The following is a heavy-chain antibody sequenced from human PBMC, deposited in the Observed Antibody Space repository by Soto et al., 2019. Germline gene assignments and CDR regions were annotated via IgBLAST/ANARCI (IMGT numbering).Heavy chain of an antibody. CDR1: GFTFSSYA. V-gene: IGHV3-23*01. Sequence: EVQLLESGGGLVQPGGSLRLSCAASGFTFSSYAMSWVRQAPGKGLEWVSAISGSGGGTYYADSVKGRVTISRDNSKNTLYLQMNRLRAEDTAVYYCANSIAAAGIAMDYWGQGTLVTVSS. D-gene: IGHD6-13*01. J-gene: IGHJ4*02. CDR2: ISGSGGGT. CDR3: ANSIAAAGIAMDY.